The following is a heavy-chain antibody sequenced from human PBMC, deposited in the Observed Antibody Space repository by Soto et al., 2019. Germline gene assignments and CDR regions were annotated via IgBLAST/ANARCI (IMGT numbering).Heavy chain of an antibody. Sequence: GGSLRLSCAASGFTFSDYYMSWIRQAPGKGLEWVSYISSSGSTIYYADSVKGRFTISRDNAKNSLYLQMNSLRAEDTAVYYCARWEWKCSSTSCFAGAVYYYYYMDVWGKGTTVTVSS. CDR3: ARWEWKCSSTSCFAGAVYYYYYMDV. D-gene: IGHD2-2*01. CDR1: GFTFSDYY. J-gene: IGHJ6*03. V-gene: IGHV3-11*01. CDR2: ISSSGSTI.